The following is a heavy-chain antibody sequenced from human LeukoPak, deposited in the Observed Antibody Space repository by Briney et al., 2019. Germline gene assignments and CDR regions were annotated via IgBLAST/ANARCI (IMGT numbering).Heavy chain of an antibody. Sequence: ASVKVSCKASGYTFTAYYVHWVRQAPGQGLEGMGLINPNSGGTNYAQRFQGRVTMTRDTSISTAYMELSRLRSDDTAVYYCARDWCGGGSCYGNWFDPWGQGTLVTVSS. J-gene: IGHJ5*02. CDR1: GYTFTAYY. V-gene: IGHV1-2*02. CDR2: INPNSGGT. CDR3: ARDWCGGGSCYGNWFDP. D-gene: IGHD2-15*01.